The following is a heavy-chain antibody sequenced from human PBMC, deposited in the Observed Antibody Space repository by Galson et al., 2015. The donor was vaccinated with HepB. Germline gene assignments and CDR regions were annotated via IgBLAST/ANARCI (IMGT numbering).Heavy chain of an antibody. Sequence: SLRLSCAASGFTFGSSGMQWVRQAPGKGLEWVSFIHYNGSNKYYADSVKGRFTISRDNSKNTLYVQMNRLRAEDTAVYYCAKDRGDISGYYYFDYWGQGTLVTVSS. CDR1: GFTFGSSG. V-gene: IGHV3-30*02. J-gene: IGHJ4*02. CDR2: IHYNGSNK. CDR3: AKDRGDISGYYYFDY. D-gene: IGHD3-22*01.